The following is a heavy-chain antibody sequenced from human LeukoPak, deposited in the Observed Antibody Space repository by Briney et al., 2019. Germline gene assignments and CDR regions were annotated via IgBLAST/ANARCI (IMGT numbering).Heavy chain of an antibody. V-gene: IGHV4-30-2*01. CDR1: GGSISSGGYY. CDR2: IYHSGST. Sequence: SETLSLTCAVSGGSISSGGYYWSWIRQPPGKGLEWIEYIYHSGSTYYNPSLKSRVTISVDRSKNQFSLKLSSVTAADTAVYYCARASRDFWNDFYYYRDVWGKGTTVTVSS. J-gene: IGHJ6*03. D-gene: IGHD3/OR15-3a*01. CDR3: ARASRDFWNDFYYYRDV.